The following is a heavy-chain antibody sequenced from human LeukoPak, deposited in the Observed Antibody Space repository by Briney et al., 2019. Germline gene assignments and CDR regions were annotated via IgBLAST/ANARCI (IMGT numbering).Heavy chain of an antibody. V-gene: IGHV4-59*08. D-gene: IGHD3-22*01. CDR2: IYYSGNT. Sequence: SETLSLTCTVSGDSISNYYWSWIRLPPGKGLEWIGYIYYSGNTDYNPSLKSRVTISVDTSKNQFSLRLNSVTAADTAVYYCARHALEYYYDSSGYYYYYYYYMDVWGKGTTVTVSS. CDR1: GDSISNYY. J-gene: IGHJ6*03. CDR3: ARHALEYYYDSSGYYYYYYYYMDV.